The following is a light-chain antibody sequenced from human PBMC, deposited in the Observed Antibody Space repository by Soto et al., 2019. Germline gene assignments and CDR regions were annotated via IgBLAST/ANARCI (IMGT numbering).Light chain of an antibody. CDR2: GAS. V-gene: IGKV1-27*01. CDR1: KGISSY. Sequence: DVQMPQSPSSLSASVGDRVTITCRASKGISSYLAWYQQRTGKVPNLLIYGASTWQSGVPHRFSGSGSGTEFTLTTSSRQPEEVATYYCQEHTSALLTFGGGTKG. J-gene: IGKJ4*01. CDR3: QEHTSALLT.